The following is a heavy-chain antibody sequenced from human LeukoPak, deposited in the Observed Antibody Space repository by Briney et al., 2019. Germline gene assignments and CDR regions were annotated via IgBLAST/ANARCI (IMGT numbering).Heavy chain of an antibody. CDR1: GGSMSSTSHY. CDR3: ARQQWLVTNYFDP. V-gene: IGHV4-39*01. J-gene: IGHJ5*02. Sequence: SETLSLTCTVSGGSMSSTSHYWGWIRQPPGKGLEWIGSIYHSGSTYYNPSLKSRGTISVNRSKHHFSLKMSSVTAADTAVYYCARQQWLVTNYFDPWGQGTLVTVSS. D-gene: IGHD6-19*01. CDR2: IYHSGST.